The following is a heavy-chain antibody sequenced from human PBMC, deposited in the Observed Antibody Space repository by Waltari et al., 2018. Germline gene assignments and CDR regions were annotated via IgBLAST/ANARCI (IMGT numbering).Heavy chain of an antibody. J-gene: IGHJ6*02. D-gene: IGHD1-26*01. CDR1: GGSIRSHY. CDR2: IYYSGST. Sequence: QVQLQESGPGLVKPSETLSPTCTVSGGSIRSHYWSWIRQPPGKGLEWIGYIYYSGSTNYNPSLKSRVTISVDTSKNQFSLKLSSVTAADTAVYYCARGGAAYYYYGMDVWGQGTTVTVSS. V-gene: IGHV4-59*11. CDR3: ARGGAAYYYYGMDV.